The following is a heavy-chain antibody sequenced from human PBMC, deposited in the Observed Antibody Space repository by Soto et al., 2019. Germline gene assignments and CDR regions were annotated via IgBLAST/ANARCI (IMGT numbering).Heavy chain of an antibody. Sequence: EASVKVSCKASGYTFTGYYMHWVRQAPGQGLEWMGGIIPIFGTANYAQKFQGRVTITADESTSTAYMELSSLRSEDTAVYYCARDPSGIAAAGTHYYYYGMDVWGQGTTVTVSS. V-gene: IGHV1-69*13. D-gene: IGHD6-13*01. CDR1: GYTFTGYY. J-gene: IGHJ6*02. CDR2: IIPIFGTA. CDR3: ARDPSGIAAAGTHYYYYGMDV.